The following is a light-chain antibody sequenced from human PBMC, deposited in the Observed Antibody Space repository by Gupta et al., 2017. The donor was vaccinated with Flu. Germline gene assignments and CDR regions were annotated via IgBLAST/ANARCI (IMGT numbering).Light chain of an antibody. Sequence: QSVLTQPPSVSAAPGKKVTISCTGSSSNVGNNCVYWYQQLPGAAPKLLIYDNNKRPSGIPDRFSASKSGTSATLGITGLQTGDGAEYYCGTWDSSLSVWVFGGGTQLTVL. CDR2: DNN. V-gene: IGLV1-51*01. CDR1: SSNVGNNC. J-gene: IGLJ3*02. CDR3: GTWDSSLSVWV.